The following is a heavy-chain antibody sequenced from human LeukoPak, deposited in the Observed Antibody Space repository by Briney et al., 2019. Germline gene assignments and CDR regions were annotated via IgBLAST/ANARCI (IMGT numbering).Heavy chain of an antibody. CDR1: GFTFNRDD. J-gene: IGHJ4*02. V-gene: IGHV3-53*01. CDR2: ITSGGNT. Sequence: PGGSLRLSCGASGFTFNRDDLKWVRQAPGKGLEWVSLITSGGNTYYADSVRGRFTVSRDNSKNTLFLQMNSLRADDTAVYYCARASYSSWTFFEYWGQGTLVTVSS. D-gene: IGHD6-6*01. CDR3: ARASYSSWTFFEY.